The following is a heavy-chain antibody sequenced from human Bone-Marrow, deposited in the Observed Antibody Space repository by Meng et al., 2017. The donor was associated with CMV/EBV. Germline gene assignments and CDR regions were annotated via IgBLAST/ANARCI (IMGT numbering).Heavy chain of an antibody. CDR3: ARVQPQFCSSTSCHGIEDYGMDV. D-gene: IGHD2-2*01. V-gene: IGHV1-2*02. CDR2: INPNSGGT. Sequence: ASVKVSCKASGYTFTSYYMHWVRQAPGQGLEWMGWINPNSGGTNYAQNFQGRVTMTRDTSISTAYMELSSLRSDDTAVYYCARVQPQFCSSTSCHGIEDYGMDVWGQGTTVAVSS. J-gene: IGHJ6*02. CDR1: GYTFTSYY.